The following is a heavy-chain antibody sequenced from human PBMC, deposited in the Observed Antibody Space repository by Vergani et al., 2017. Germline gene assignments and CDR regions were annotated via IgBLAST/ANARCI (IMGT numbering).Heavy chain of an antibody. CDR1: GGSFSGYY. CDR3: AIGSRNYYGSGSYYNVPVFDY. D-gene: IGHD3-10*01. CDR2: INHSGST. V-gene: IGHV4-34*01. J-gene: IGHJ4*02. Sequence: QVQLQQWGAGLLKPSETLSLTCAVYGGSFSGYYWSWIRQPPGKGLEWIGEINHSGSTNYNPSLKSRVTISVDTSKNQFSLKLGSVPAADPAGYYCAIGSRNYYGSGSYYNVPVFDYWGQGTLVTVSS.